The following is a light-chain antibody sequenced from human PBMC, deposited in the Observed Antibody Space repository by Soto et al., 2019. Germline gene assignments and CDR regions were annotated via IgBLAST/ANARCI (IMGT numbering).Light chain of an antibody. Sequence: QLVLTQPASVSGSPGQSIAISCTGSSSDVGFYNYVSWYQQHPGKVPKLIIYEVTNRPSGVSNRFSGSKSGNTASLTISGLQAEDEADYYCCSYTTSSTRVFGSGTKVTVL. J-gene: IGLJ1*01. CDR1: SSDVGFYNY. CDR2: EVT. CDR3: CSYTTSSTRV. V-gene: IGLV2-14*01.